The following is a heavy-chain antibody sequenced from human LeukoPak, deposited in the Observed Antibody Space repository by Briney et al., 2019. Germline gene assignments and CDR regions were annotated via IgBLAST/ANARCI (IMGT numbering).Heavy chain of an antibody. V-gene: IGHV3-43*01. J-gene: IGHJ4*02. CDR2: ISWDATTT. D-gene: IGHD3-16*01. Sequence: GGSLRHSCAASRFTFDDYTMHWVRHPPGKGLVWVSLISWDATTTYYADSVRGRFTISRDNAKNTLYLQMNSARAEDTAVYYCARSSFPYYFDYWGQGTLVTVSS. CDR3: ARSSFPYYFDY. CDR1: RFTFDDYT.